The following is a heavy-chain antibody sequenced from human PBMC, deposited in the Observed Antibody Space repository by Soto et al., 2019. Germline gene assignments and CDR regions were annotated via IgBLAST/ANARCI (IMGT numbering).Heavy chain of an antibody. Sequence: SETLSLTCAVYGGSFSGYYWSWIRQPPGKGLEWIGEINHSGSTNYNPSLKSRVTISVDTSKNQFSLKLSSVTAADTAVYYCARVGYCSSTSCYGFVDYWGQGTLVTVSS. CDR2: INHSGST. CDR1: GGSFSGYY. CDR3: ARVGYCSSTSCYGFVDY. D-gene: IGHD2-2*01. V-gene: IGHV4-34*01. J-gene: IGHJ4*02.